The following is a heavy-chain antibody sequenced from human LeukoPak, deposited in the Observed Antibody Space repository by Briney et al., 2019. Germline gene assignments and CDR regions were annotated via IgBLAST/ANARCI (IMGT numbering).Heavy chain of an antibody. J-gene: IGHJ4*02. CDR2: ISAYNGNT. CDR1: GYTFTSYG. CDR3: ARQALNYYDSSGYPDY. D-gene: IGHD3-22*01. V-gene: IGHV1-18*01. Sequence: ASVKVSCKASGYTFTSYGISWVRQAPGQGLEWMGWISAYNGNTNYAQELQGRVTITTDTSTSTAYMELRSLRSDDTAVYYCARQALNYYDSSGYPDYWGQGTLVTVSS.